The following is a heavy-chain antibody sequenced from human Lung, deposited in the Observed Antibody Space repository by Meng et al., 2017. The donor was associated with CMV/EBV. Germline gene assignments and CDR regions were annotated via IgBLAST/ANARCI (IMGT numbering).Heavy chain of an antibody. CDR3: ARGYCSSTSCYWGYYFDY. D-gene: IGHD2-2*01. J-gene: IGHJ4*02. CDR2: ISYDGSNK. V-gene: IGHV3-30-3*01. CDR1: GFTFSSYA. Sequence: GGSLRLXCAASGFTFSSYAMHWVRQAPGKGLEWVAVISYDGSNKYYADSVKGRFTISRDNSKNTLYLQMNSLRAEDTAVHYCARGYCSSTSCYWGYYFDYWGQGTLVTVSS.